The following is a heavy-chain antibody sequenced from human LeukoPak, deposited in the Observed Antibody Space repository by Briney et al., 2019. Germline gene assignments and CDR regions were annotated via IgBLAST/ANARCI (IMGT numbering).Heavy chain of an antibody. CDR1: GGSISSYY. D-gene: IGHD2-15*01. CDR2: IYYSGST. CDR3: AREHCSGGSCSRYYLDY. J-gene: IGHJ4*02. Sequence: PSETLSLTCILPGGSISSYYWSWIRQPPGEGLEWVGYIYYSGSTNYNPSLNRRVTISVDTSKNQFSLKLSCVTAADTAVYYCAREHCSGGSCSRYYLDYWGEGTLVTVSS. V-gene: IGHV4-59*01.